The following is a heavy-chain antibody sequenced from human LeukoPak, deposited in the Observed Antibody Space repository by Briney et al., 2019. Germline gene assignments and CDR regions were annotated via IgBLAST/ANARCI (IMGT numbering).Heavy chain of an antibody. CDR2: ISSSSRTI. CDR1: GFTFNTYS. CDR3: ASDPGEV. V-gene: IGHV3-48*01. Sequence: GGSPRLSCAASGFTFNTYSINWVRQAPGKGLEWLSYISSSSRTIYYADSVKGRFTISRDNAKNSLYLQMNSLRAEDTAVYYCASDPGEVWGQGTTVTVSS. J-gene: IGHJ6*02.